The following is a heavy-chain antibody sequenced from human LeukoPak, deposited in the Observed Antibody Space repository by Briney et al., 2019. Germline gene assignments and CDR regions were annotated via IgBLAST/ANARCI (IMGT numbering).Heavy chain of an antibody. V-gene: IGHV3-23*01. Sequence: GGSLRLSCAASGFTFSSYPMSWVRQAPGKGLEWVSAISGSGGSTYYADSVKGRFTISRDNSKNTLYLQMNSLRAEDTAVYYCAKDTIGPQSAFDIWGQGTMVTVSS. CDR3: AKDTIGPQSAFDI. D-gene: IGHD5-24*01. CDR2: ISGSGGST. J-gene: IGHJ3*02. CDR1: GFTFSSYP.